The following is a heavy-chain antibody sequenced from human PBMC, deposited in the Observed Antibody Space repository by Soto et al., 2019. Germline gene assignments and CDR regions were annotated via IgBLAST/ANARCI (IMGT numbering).Heavy chain of an antibody. Sequence: QVQLVESGGGVVQPGRSLRLSCAASGFTFSSYGMRWVRQAPGKGLEWVAVIWYDGSNKYYADSVKGRFTNSRDNSKSTLYMQMNSLRAEDTAVYYCARKTEAYYYYYMDVWGKGTTVTVSS. CDR2: IWYDGSNK. CDR1: GFTFSSYG. J-gene: IGHJ6*03. V-gene: IGHV3-33*01. CDR3: ARKTEAYYYYYMDV. D-gene: IGHD1-1*01.